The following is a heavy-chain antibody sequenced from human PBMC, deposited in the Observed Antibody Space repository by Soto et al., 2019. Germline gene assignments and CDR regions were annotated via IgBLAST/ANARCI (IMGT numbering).Heavy chain of an antibody. Sequence: GGSLRLSXAASGFTLSSYEMNWVRQAPGKGLEWVSHISSSGRTISYAESVRGRFTISRDNAKNSLYLQMNSLRAEDTAVYYCAREASGPAAINWFDPWGQGTLVTV. J-gene: IGHJ5*02. CDR1: GFTLSSYE. V-gene: IGHV3-48*03. D-gene: IGHD2-2*01. CDR2: ISSSGRTI. CDR3: AREASGPAAINWFDP.